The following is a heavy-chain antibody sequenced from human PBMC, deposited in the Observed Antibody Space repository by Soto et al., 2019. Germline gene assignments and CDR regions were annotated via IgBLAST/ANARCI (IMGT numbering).Heavy chain of an antibody. CDR1: GYTFTSHG. CDR3: SRDLGAKVYF. J-gene: IGHJ4*02. D-gene: IGHD3-16*01. Sequence: QVQLVQSGAEVKKPGASVKVSCKASGYTFTSHGISWVRQAPGQGLEWMGRVSGYNGNTNYAQKFQGRVTMTTDTSTTTAYMELRSLTSDDTAVYYCSRDLGAKVYFWGQGTLVTVSS. V-gene: IGHV1-18*01. CDR2: VSGYNGNT.